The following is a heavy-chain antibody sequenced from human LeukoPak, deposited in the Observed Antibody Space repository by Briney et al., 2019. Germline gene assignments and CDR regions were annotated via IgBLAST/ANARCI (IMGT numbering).Heavy chain of an antibody. Sequence: ASVKVSCKASGYTFTSYGISWVRQAPGQGLEWMGWITYNGNTNYAQKFQGRVTMTTDTSMSTAYMVLRSLRSDDTALYFCARGDWNYGRTDYWGQGTLVTVSS. J-gene: IGHJ4*02. CDR3: ARGDWNYGRTDY. CDR1: GYTFTSYG. V-gene: IGHV1-18*01. D-gene: IGHD1-7*01. CDR2: ITYNGNT.